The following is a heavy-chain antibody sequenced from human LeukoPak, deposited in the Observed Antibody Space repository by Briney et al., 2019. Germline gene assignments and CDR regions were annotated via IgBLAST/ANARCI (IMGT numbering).Heavy chain of an antibody. V-gene: IGHV1-2*02. CDR2: IDPDSGDS. CDR1: GYTFTGYY. CDR3: ATGVATAFTY. Sequence: ASVKVSCKASGYTFTGYYIHWVRQAPGQGLEWMAWIDPDSGDSYSAPKFQGRVTMTRDTSISTASMEVSWLTSDDTAVYYCATGVATAFTYWGQGTLVTVSS. D-gene: IGHD5-12*01. J-gene: IGHJ4*02.